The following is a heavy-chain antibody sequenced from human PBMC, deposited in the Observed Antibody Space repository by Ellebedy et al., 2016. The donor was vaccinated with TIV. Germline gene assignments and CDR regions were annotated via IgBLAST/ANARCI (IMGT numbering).Heavy chain of an antibody. CDR2: INPTSGSS. D-gene: IGHD3-22*01. Sequence: ASVKVSCKASGYTFTSYFLYWVRQAPGHGLEWMGIINPTSGSSNYAQKFQGRVTMTRDTSTSTVYMDLSSLRSEDTAVYYCARGDNYYYDSSGYYYSYWGQGTLVTVSS. J-gene: IGHJ4*02. V-gene: IGHV1-46*01. CDR1: GYTFTSYF. CDR3: ARGDNYYYDSSGYYYSY.